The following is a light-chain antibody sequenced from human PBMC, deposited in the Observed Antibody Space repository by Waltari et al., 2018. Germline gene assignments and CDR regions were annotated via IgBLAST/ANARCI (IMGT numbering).Light chain of an antibody. Sequence: DIQMTQSPSSLSASVGDRVTITCRASQSISRYLNWYRQKPGKAPKLLIYASSSLQSGVPSRFSGSGSGTDFTLTISSLQPEDFATYYCQQGYTTPTFGGGTKVEIK. CDR1: QSISRY. CDR3: QQGYTTPT. J-gene: IGKJ4*01. V-gene: IGKV1-39*01. CDR2: ASS.